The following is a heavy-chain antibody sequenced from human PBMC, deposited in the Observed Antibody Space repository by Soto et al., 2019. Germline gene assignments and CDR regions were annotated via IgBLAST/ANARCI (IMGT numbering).Heavy chain of an antibody. D-gene: IGHD6-13*01. CDR2: ISSSSSTI. CDR3: ARDLPRSSSKFDY. Sequence: DVELVESGGGLVQPGGSLRLSCAASGFTFSSYSMNWVRQAPGKGLEWVSYISSSSSTIYYADSVKGRFTISRDNAKNSLYLQMNSLSDEDTAVYYCARDLPRSSSKFDYWGQGTLVIVSS. J-gene: IGHJ4*02. CDR1: GFTFSSYS. V-gene: IGHV3-48*02.